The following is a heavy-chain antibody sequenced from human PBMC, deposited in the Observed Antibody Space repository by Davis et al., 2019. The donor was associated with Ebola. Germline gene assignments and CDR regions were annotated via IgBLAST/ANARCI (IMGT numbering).Heavy chain of an antibody. V-gene: IGHV3-30*02. CDR1: GFSFSNYG. CDR3: AKDSGGYGVDP. Sequence: PGGSLRLSCAASGFSFSNYGIHWVRQAPGKGLEWVAYIWFAGSDKYYSDTVRGRFTLSRDNSKNTLYLQMNSLRAEDTAVYYCAKDSGGYGVDPWGQGTLVTVSS. J-gene: IGHJ5*02. D-gene: IGHD1-26*01. CDR2: IWFAGSDK.